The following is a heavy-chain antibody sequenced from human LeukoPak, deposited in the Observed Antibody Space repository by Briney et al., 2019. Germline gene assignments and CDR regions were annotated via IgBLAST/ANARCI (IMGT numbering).Heavy chain of an antibody. CDR2: INSDGSST. CDR1: GFTFSSYW. CDR3: ARENSSGWYDWFDP. V-gene: IGHV3-74*01. Sequence: GGSLRLSCAASGFTFSSYWMHWVRQAPGKGLVWVSRINSDGSSTSYADSVKGRFTIPRDNAKNTLYLQMNSLRAEDTAVYYCARENSSGWYDWFDPWGQGTLVTVSS. J-gene: IGHJ5*02. D-gene: IGHD6-19*01.